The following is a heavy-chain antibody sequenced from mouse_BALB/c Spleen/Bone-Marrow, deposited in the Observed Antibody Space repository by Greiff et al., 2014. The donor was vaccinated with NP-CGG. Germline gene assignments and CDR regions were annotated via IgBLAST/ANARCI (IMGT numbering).Heavy chain of an antibody. CDR3: ARGSSWVMDY. CDR2: INPYNDGT. V-gene: IGHV1-14*01. J-gene: IGHJ4*01. CDR1: GYTFTSYV. Sequence: LVESGPELVKPGASVKMSCKASGYTFTSYVMHWVKQKPGQGLEWIGYINPYNDGTKYNEKFKGKAILTSDKSSSTAYMELSSLTSEGSAVYYCARGSSWVMDYWGQGTSVTVSS. D-gene: IGHD1-1*01.